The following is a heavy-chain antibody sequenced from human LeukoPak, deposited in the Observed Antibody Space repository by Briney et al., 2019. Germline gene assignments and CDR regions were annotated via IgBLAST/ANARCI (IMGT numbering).Heavy chain of an antibody. V-gene: IGHV4-30-4*01. J-gene: IGHJ3*02. D-gene: IGHD3-3*01. CDR1: GGSISSGDYY. CDR2: IYYSGST. CDR3: ARGSEGRFLEWLAGDI. Sequence: SQTLSLTCTVSGGSISSGDYYGSWIRQPPGKGLEWIGYIYYSGSTYYNPSLKGRVTISVDTSKNQFSLKLSSVTAADTAVYYCARGSEGRFLEWLAGDIWGQGTMVTVSS.